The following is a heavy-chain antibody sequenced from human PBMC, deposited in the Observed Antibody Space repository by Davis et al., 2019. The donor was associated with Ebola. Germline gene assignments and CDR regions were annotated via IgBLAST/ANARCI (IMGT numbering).Heavy chain of an antibody. CDR2: IYWDDDT. CDR3: AAASRKYYYYGLDV. J-gene: IGHJ6*02. D-gene: IGHD6-25*01. Sequence: SGPTLVKPTQTLTLTCSFSGFSLRTPEVGVAWIRQPPGKALEWLAVIYWDDDTRYRPSLETRLTITKDTSKNQVVLTMTHMDPVDTATYFCAAASRKYYYYGLDVWGQGTTVTVSS. CDR1: GFSLRTPEVG. V-gene: IGHV2-5*02.